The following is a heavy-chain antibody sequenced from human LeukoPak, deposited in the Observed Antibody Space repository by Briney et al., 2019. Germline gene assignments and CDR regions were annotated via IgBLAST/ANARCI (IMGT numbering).Heavy chain of an antibody. CDR1: GYTFTSYG. D-gene: IGHD3-22*01. Sequence: ASVKVSCKASGYTFTSYGISWVRQAPGQGLEWMGWISAYNGNTNYAQKLQGRVTMTTDTSTSTAYVELRSLRSDDTAVYYCARSSGYYHYFDYWGQGTLVTVSS. J-gene: IGHJ4*02. CDR2: ISAYNGNT. CDR3: ARSSGYYHYFDY. V-gene: IGHV1-18*01.